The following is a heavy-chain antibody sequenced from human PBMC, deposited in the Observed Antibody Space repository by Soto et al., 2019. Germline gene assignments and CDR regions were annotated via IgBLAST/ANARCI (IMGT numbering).Heavy chain of an antibody. D-gene: IGHD6-19*01. CDR2: INHSGST. CDR3: ASGSSGWYALDY. CDR1: GGSFSGYY. V-gene: IGHV4-34*01. Sequence: SETLSLTCAVYGGSFSGYYWSWIRQPPGKGLEWIGEINHSGSTNYNPSLKSRVTISVDTSKNQFSLKLSSVTAADTAVYYCASGSSGWYALDYWGQGTLVTVSS. J-gene: IGHJ4*02.